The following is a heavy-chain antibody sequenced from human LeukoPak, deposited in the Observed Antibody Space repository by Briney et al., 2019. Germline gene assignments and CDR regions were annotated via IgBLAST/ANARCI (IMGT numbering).Heavy chain of an antibody. Sequence: GGSLRLSCAASGFTFSSYSMNWVRQAPGKGLEWVSLISSSSSYIYYADSVKGRFTISRDNAKNSLYLQMNSLRAEDTAVYYCARCFGLQQLLSVFDYWGQGTPVTVSS. CDR3: ARCFGLQQLLSVFDY. CDR2: ISSSSSYI. CDR1: GFTFSSYS. V-gene: IGHV3-21*01. J-gene: IGHJ4*02. D-gene: IGHD2-2*01.